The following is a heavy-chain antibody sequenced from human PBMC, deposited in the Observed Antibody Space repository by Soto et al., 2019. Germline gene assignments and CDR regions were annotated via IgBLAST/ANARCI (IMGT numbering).Heavy chain of an antibody. V-gene: IGHV4-30-4*01. Sequence: SETLSLTCTVSGGSISSGDYYWSWIRQPPGKGLEWIGYIYYSGSTYYNPSLKSRVTISVDTSKNQFSLKLSSVTAADTAVYYCARESQEYYYGSGSQAVCSDPWGQGTLVTVSS. J-gene: IGHJ5*02. D-gene: IGHD3-10*01. CDR1: GGSISSGDYY. CDR3: ARESQEYYYGSGSQAVCSDP. CDR2: IYYSGST.